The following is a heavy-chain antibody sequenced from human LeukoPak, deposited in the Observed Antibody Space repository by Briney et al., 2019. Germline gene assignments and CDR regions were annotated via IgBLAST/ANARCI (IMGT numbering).Heavy chain of an antibody. V-gene: IGHV1-2*02. CDR1: GYTFTGYY. Sequence: GASVKVSCKDSGYTFTGYYFHWVRQPPGQGLEWMGWINPNSGGTNYAQKFQGRVTMTRDTSISTAYMELSRLRSDDTAVYYCARCPDIVVVPAAIWFDPWGQGTLVTVSS. CDR3: ARCPDIVVVPAAIWFDP. J-gene: IGHJ5*02. CDR2: INPNSGGT. D-gene: IGHD2-2*01.